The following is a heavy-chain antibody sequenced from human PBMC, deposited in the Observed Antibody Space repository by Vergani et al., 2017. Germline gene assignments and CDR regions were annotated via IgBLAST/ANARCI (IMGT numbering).Heavy chain of an antibody. J-gene: IGHJ3*02. CDR1: GYSISSGYY. V-gene: IGHV4-38-2*01. CDR2: IYHSGST. Sequence: QVQLQESGPGLVKPSETLSLTCAVSGYSISSGYYWGWIRQPPGKGLEWIGSIYHSGSTYYNPSLKSRVTISVDTSKNQFSLKLSSVTAADTAVYYCARHVRYCSGCSCYVQFAFDIWGQGTMVTVSS. CDR3: ARHVRYCSGCSCYVQFAFDI. D-gene: IGHD2-15*01.